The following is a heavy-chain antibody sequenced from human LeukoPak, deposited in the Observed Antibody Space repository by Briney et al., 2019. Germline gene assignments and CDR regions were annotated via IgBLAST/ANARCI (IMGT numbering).Heavy chain of an antibody. Sequence: GGSLRLSCAASGFTFSSYSMNWVRQAPGKGLEWVSSISSSSSYIYYADSVKGRFTISRDNAKNSLYLQMNSLRAEDTAVYYCARSKGRSEPDYYYYMDVWGKGTTVSVSS. CDR3: ARSKGRSEPDYYYYMDV. CDR1: GFTFSSYS. CDR2: ISSSSSYI. V-gene: IGHV3-21*01. J-gene: IGHJ6*03.